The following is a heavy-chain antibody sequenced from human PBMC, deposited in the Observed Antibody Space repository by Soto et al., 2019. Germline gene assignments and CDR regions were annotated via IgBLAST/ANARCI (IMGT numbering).Heavy chain of an antibody. CDR1: GGSFNDYY. CDR3: ERGPLYYVSGSFIFYSYGMDV. J-gene: IGHJ6*02. V-gene: IGHV4-34*01. D-gene: IGHD3-10*01. Sequence: QVQLQQWGAGLLKPSETLSLTCAVYGGSFNDYYWSWIRQVPGKGLEWLGQINHSGSTKCNPSLKSRLSISVYTSKNQFSLRLSSATAADTALYYCERGPLYYVSGSFIFYSYGMDVWGQGTTVTVSS. CDR2: INHSGST.